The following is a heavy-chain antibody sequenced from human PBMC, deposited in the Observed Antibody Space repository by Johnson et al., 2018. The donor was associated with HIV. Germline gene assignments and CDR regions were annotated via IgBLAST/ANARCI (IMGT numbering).Heavy chain of an antibody. V-gene: IGHV3-7*05. D-gene: IGHD3-22*01. CDR3: ASDHYDSSGYYPEAFDI. CDR1: GFTFSSYW. Sequence: VQLVESGGDLVQPGGSLRLSCAASGFTFSSYWMSWVRQAPGKGLEWVANIKQDGSEKYYVDSVKGRFTISRDNAKNSLYLQMNSLRAEDTAVYYCASDHYDSSGYYPEAFDIWGQGTMVTVSS. CDR2: IKQDGSEK. J-gene: IGHJ3*02.